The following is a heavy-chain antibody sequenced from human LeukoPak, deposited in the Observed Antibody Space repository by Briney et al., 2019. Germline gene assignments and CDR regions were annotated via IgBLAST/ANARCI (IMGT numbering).Heavy chain of an antibody. CDR1: GYTFTGYG. V-gene: IGHV1-18*01. CDR2: ISTHSGNT. J-gene: IGHJ4*02. CDR3: ARDSNNYDSSGHDY. D-gene: IGHD3-22*01. Sequence: ASVKVSCKASGYTFTGYGVTWVRQAPGQGLEWMGWISTHSGNTNYAQKVQGRVTMTTDTSTSTAYMELRSLRSDDTAVYYCARDSNNYDSSGHDYWGQGTLVTVSS.